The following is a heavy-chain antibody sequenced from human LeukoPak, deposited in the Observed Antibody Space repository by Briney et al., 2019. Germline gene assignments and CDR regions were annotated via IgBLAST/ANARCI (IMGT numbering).Heavy chain of an antibody. Sequence: ASVKVSCKASGGTFSSYAISWVRQAPGQGLEWMGWISAYNGNTNYAQKLQGRVTMTTDTSTSTAYMELRSLRSDDTAVYYCARDAYYDSSGYFPYDAFDIWGQGTMVTASS. CDR1: GGTFSSYA. D-gene: IGHD3-22*01. J-gene: IGHJ3*02. V-gene: IGHV1-18*01. CDR2: ISAYNGNT. CDR3: ARDAYYDSSGYFPYDAFDI.